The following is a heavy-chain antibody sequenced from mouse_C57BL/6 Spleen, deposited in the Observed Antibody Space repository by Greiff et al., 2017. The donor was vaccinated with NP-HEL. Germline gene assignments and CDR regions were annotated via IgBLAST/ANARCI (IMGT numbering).Heavy chain of an antibody. Sequence: QVQLKQSGPELVKPGASVKISCKASGYAFSSSWMNWVKQRPGKGLEWIGRIYPGDGDTNYNEKFKGKATFTADTSSNTAYMQLSSLTTEDSAIYYCAIYYYGSSYGYWGQGTTLTVSS. CDR1: GYAFSSSW. J-gene: IGHJ2*01. CDR2: IYPGDGDT. V-gene: IGHV1-82*01. CDR3: AIYYYGSSYGY. D-gene: IGHD1-1*01.